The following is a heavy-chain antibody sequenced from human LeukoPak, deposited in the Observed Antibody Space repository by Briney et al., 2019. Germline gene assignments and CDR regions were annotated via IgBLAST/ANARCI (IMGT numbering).Heavy chain of an antibody. CDR2: TNPKSGGS. D-gene: IGHD2-15*01. Sequence: GASVKVSCTASGYTFTGYYFLWVRQAPGQTLEWMGWTNPKSGGSYYAQKFQGRVTMTRDTSISTAYMELTSLTSDDTGVYFCARMLVVAPGAAHDVWGQGTVITVSS. V-gene: IGHV1-2*02. J-gene: IGHJ3*01. CDR1: GYTFTGYY. CDR3: ARMLVVAPGAAHDV.